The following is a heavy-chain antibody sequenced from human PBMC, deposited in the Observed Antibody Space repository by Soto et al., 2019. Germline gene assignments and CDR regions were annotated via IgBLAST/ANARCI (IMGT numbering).Heavy chain of an antibody. J-gene: IGHJ4*02. CDR2: IIPIFGTA. CDR3: AREYCGGDCRTYFDY. V-gene: IGHV1-69*01. CDR1: GGTFSSYA. D-gene: IGHD2-21*02. Sequence: QVQLVQSGAEVKKPGSSVKVSCKASGGTFSSYAISWVRQAPGQGLEWMGGIIPIFGTANYAQKFQGRVTITADESTNTAYMELSSLRSEDTAVYYCAREYCGGDCRTYFDYWGQGTLVTVSS.